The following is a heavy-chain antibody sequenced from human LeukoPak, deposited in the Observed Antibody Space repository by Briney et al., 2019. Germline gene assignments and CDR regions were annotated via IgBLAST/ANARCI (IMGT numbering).Heavy chain of an antibody. Sequence: GGSLGLSCAASGFTFRNYVIHWVRQAPGKGLEWVAVTSSDLNVKLYADSVKGRFTISRDNSRSTLYLQVNSLRPEDTAIYYCAREGYYGSGSPPSLYFDYWGQGTLVTVSS. J-gene: IGHJ4*02. CDR1: GFTFRNYV. CDR3: AREGYYGSGSPPSLYFDY. D-gene: IGHD3-10*01. V-gene: IGHV3-30-3*01. CDR2: TSSDLNVK.